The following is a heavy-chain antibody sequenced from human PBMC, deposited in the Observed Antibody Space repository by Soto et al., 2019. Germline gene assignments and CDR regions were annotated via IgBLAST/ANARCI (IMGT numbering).Heavy chain of an antibody. J-gene: IGHJ6*02. D-gene: IGHD1-20*01. CDR2: IIPIFATA. V-gene: IGHV1-69*12. CDR3: ARSITGTVRYYYGMDV. CDR1: GGTFSSYA. Sequence: QVQLVQSGAEVKKPGSSVKVSCKASGGTFSSYAISWVRQAPGQGLEWMGGIIPIFATADYAQKFQGRVTITADESTSTDYMELSSLRSEDTAVYYCARSITGTVRYYYGMDVWGQGTTVTVSS.